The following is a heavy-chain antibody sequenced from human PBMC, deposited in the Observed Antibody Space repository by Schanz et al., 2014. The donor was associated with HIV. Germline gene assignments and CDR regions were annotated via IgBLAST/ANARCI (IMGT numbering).Heavy chain of an antibody. CDR3: ARDDCSGGSCYSNYYYGMDV. V-gene: IGHV3-30*03. Sequence: QLVESGGGLVQPGGSLRLSCAASGFTFSGYWMSWVRQAPGKGLEWVAVISYDGSNKYYTDSVKGRFTISRDNSKNTLYLQMNSLRAEDTAMYYCARDDCSGGSCYSNYYYGMDVWGQGTTVTVSS. CDR2: ISYDGSNK. CDR1: GFTFSGYW. D-gene: IGHD2-15*01. J-gene: IGHJ6*02.